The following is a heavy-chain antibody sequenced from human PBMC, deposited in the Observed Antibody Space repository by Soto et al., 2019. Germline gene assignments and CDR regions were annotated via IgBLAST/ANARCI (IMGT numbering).Heavy chain of an antibody. J-gene: IGHJ4*02. V-gene: IGHV3-64*01. Sequence: EVQLAESGGGMVQPGVSERLFCGAWRYTYCRYDMLGVRQAPGKGLEYVSSISSNGGTTYYGNSVKGRFTISRDNSKNTLYLQMGSLRAEDMAVYYCVRRVSGNYDYWGQGTLVTVSS. CDR3: VRRVSGNYDY. CDR2: ISSNGGTT. CDR1: RYTYCRYD. D-gene: IGHD1-7*01.